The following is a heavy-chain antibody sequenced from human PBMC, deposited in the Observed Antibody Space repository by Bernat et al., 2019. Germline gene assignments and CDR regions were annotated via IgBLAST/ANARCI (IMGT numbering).Heavy chain of an antibody. J-gene: IGHJ4*02. D-gene: IGHD1-14*01. V-gene: IGHV1-69*06. CDR3: ASNDKNHGGY. Sequence: QVQLVQSGAEVKKPGASVKVSCKASGYTFTGYYMHWVRQAPGQGLEWMGGIIPIFGTANYAQKFQGRVTITADKSTSTAYMELSSLRSEDTAVYYCASNDKNHGGYWGQGTLVTVSS. CDR2: IIPIFGTA. CDR1: GYTFTGYY.